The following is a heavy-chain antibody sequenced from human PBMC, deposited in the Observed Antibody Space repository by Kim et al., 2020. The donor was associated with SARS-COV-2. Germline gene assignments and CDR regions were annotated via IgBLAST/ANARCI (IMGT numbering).Heavy chain of an antibody. Sequence: SVKVSCKASGGTFSSYAISWVRQAPGQGLEWMGGIIPIFGTANYAQKFQGRVTITADKSTSTAYMELSSLRSEDTAVYYCARSPITMVRGVTNYFDYWGQGTLVTVSS. J-gene: IGHJ4*02. CDR1: GGTFSSYA. V-gene: IGHV1-69*06. CDR2: IIPIFGTA. CDR3: ARSPITMVRGVTNYFDY. D-gene: IGHD3-10*01.